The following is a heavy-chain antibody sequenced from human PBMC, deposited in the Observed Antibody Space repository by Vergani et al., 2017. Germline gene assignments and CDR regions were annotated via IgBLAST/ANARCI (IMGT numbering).Heavy chain of an antibody. Sequence: QLQLQESGSGLVKPSQTLSLTCAVSGGSISSGGYSWSWIRQPPGKGLEWIGYIYHSGSTNYNPSLKSRVTISVDTSKNQFSLKLSSVTAADTAVYYCAREMRGTYSSSFDYWGQGTLVTVSS. CDR3: AREMRGTYSSSFDY. J-gene: IGHJ4*02. D-gene: IGHD6-13*01. V-gene: IGHV4-30-2*01. CDR1: GGSISSGGYS. CDR2: IYHSGST.